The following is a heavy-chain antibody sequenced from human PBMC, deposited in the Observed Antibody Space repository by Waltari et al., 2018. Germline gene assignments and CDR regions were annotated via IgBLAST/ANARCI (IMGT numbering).Heavy chain of an antibody. CDR3: ARGDGDYGY. V-gene: IGHV1-8*03. CDR1: GYTFTSYD. Sequence: QVQLVQSGAEVQKPGASVKVSCKASGYTFTSYDINWVRQATGQGLEWMGWGTGKGRGDVGWMKPNSGNTGDAQNFQGSVTITRNPSASTAYRELSSLRSEDTAVYYCARGDGDYGYWGQGTLVTVSS. CDR2: MKPNSGNT. D-gene: IGHD4-17*01. J-gene: IGHJ4*02.